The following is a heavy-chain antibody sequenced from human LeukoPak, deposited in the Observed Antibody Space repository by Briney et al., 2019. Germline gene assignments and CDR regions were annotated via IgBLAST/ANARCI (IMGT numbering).Heavy chain of an antibody. Sequence: GASVKVSCKASGYTFTGFYMHWVRQAPGQGLEWMGWINPNSGGTNYQGRVTMTRDTSINTAYMELSSLRSDDTAVYYCAREEVSVISDTCCSGLGYWGQGTLITVSS. J-gene: IGHJ4*02. CDR2: INPNSGGT. V-gene: IGHV1-2*02. CDR1: GYTFTGFY. D-gene: IGHD3-10*01. CDR3: AREEVSVISDTCCSGLGY.